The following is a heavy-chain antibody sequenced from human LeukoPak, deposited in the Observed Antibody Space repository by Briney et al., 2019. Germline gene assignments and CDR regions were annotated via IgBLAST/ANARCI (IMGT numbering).Heavy chain of an antibody. J-gene: IGHJ5*02. V-gene: IGHV3-74*01. CDR2: INSDGSST. Sequence: GGSLRLSCAVSGFTFSSYWMHWVRQAPGKGLVWVSRINSDGSSTSYADSVKGRFTISRDNAKNTPYLQMNSLRAEDTGVYYCARVNGGPFDPWGQGTLVTVSS. CDR3: ARVNGGPFDP. D-gene: IGHD4-23*01. CDR1: GFTFSSYW.